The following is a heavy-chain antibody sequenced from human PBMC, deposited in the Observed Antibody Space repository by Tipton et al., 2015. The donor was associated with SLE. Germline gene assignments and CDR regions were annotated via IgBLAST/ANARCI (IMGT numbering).Heavy chain of an antibody. D-gene: IGHD1-7*01. V-gene: IGHV4-39*07. CDR3: ASSSLELRYYSGMDV. CDR2: IYYSGST. Sequence: TLSLTCTVSGGSISSGDYYWGWIRQPPGKGLEWIGNIYYSGSTYYNPSLKSRVTISVDTSKNQFSLKLSSVTAADTAVYYCASSSLELRYYSGMDVWGQGTTVTVSS. CDR1: GGSISSGDYY. J-gene: IGHJ6*02.